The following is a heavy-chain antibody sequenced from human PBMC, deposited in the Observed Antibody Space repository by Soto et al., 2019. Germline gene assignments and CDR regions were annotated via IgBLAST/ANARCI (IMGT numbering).Heavy chain of an antibody. D-gene: IGHD2-15*01. CDR3: ARGVGYCSGGSCYSAPNFDY. V-gene: IGHV4-31*03. Sequence: PSETLSLTCTVSGGSISSGGYYWSWIRQHPGKGLEWIGYIYYSGSTYYNPSLKSRVTISVDTSKNQFSLKLSSVTAADTAVYYCARGVGYCSGGSCYSAPNFDYWGQGTLVTVSS. CDR2: IYYSGST. CDR1: GGSISSGGYY. J-gene: IGHJ4*02.